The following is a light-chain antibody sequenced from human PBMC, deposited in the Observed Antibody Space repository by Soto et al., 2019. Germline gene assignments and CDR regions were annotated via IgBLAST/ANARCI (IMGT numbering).Light chain of an antibody. Sequence: EIVLTQSPGTLSLSPGERATLSCRASQSVSSTYLAWYQQKPGQAPRLVIYAASNRATGIPDRFSGSASGADFTLTICRLEPEDFAVYYCQQYDTSLPMYTFGQGTKLEIK. V-gene: IGKV3-20*01. CDR1: QSVSSTY. J-gene: IGKJ2*01. CDR3: QQYDTSLPMYT. CDR2: AAS.